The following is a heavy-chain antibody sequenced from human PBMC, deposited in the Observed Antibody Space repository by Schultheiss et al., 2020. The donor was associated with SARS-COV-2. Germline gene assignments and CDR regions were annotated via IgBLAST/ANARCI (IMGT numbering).Heavy chain of an antibody. Sequence: GSLRLSCTVSGGSISSYYWSWIRQPPGKGLEWIGYIYYSGSTNYNPSLKSRVTISVDTSKNQFSLKLSSVTAADTAVYYCARDLYSSSHHYWYFDLWGRGTLVTVSS. D-gene: IGHD6-6*01. CDR3: ARDLYSSSHHYWYFDL. J-gene: IGHJ2*01. CDR2: IYYSGST. CDR1: GGSISSYY. V-gene: IGHV4-59*01.